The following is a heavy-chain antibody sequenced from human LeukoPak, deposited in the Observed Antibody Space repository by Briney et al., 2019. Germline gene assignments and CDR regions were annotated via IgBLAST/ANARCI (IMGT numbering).Heavy chain of an antibody. CDR3: AKGKWGLTINNFDV. Sequence: GGSLRLSCAASGFTFSSYGLHWVRQAPSKGLEWVAIISNDGSNKYYADSGKGRFTISRDNSKNTLYLQMNSLRAEDTAVYYCAKGKWGLTINNFDVWGQGTMVTVSS. CDR1: GFTFSSYG. V-gene: IGHV3-30*18. CDR2: ISNDGSNK. J-gene: IGHJ3*01. D-gene: IGHD4/OR15-4a*01.